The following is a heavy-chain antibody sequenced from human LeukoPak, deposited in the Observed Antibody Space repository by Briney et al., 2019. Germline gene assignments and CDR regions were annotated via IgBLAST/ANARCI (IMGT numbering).Heavy chain of an antibody. Sequence: SVKVSCXASGGTFSSYAISWVRQAPGQGLEWMGRIIPIFGTANYAQKFQGRVTITTDESTSTAYMELSSLRSEDTAVYYCARQIAVAGHYYYYYYMDVWGKGTTVTVSS. J-gene: IGHJ6*03. D-gene: IGHD6-19*01. CDR3: ARQIAVAGHYYYYYYMDV. CDR1: GGTFSSYA. CDR2: IIPIFGTA. V-gene: IGHV1-69*05.